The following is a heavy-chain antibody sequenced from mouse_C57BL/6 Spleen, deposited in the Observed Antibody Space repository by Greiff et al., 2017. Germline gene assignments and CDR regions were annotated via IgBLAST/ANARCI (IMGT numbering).Heavy chain of an antibody. Sequence: VQLQQPGAELVKPGASVKVSCTASGYTFTSYWMHWVKQRPGQGLEWIGSIHPSDSDTYYTQNFKGMVTFTVDTSPSTAYMQLSSQTSEDAAVYYCTIWDPYYARDYWGQGTSVTVSS. CDR1: GYTFTSYW. J-gene: IGHJ4*01. V-gene: IGHV1-74*01. CDR3: TIWDPYYARDY. CDR2: IHPSDSDT. D-gene: IGHD4-1*01.